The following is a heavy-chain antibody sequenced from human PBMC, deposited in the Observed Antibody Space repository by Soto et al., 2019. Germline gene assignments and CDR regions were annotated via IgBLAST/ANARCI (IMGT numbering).Heavy chain of an antibody. CDR3: ARDWHCSGGRCEDAFDI. V-gene: IGHV1-18*01. CDR1: GYTFTSYG. J-gene: IGHJ3*02. D-gene: IGHD2-15*01. Sequence: QVQLVQSGAEVKKPGASVKVSCKASGYTFTSYGISWVRQAPGQGLEWMGWISAYSEHTSFAQKLQGRVTMTTDTSTTTAFMELRSLRSDDTAMYYCARDWHCSGGRCEDAFDIWGQGTMVTVSS. CDR2: ISAYSEHT.